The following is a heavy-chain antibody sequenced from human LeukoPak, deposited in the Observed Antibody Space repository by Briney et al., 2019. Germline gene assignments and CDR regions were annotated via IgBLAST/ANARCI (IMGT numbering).Heavy chain of an antibody. D-gene: IGHD3-22*01. V-gene: IGHV1-69*13. CDR2: ITPIFGTA. CDR3: AREWGLESSGYFYAY. J-gene: IGHJ4*02. CDR1: GGTFSRFT. Sequence: ASVKVSCKASGGTFSRFTISWVRQAPGQGFEWMGGITPIFGTANFAQKFQGRVSITADESTSTAFMELSSLRSEDTAVYYCAREWGLESSGYFYAYWGQGTLVTVSS.